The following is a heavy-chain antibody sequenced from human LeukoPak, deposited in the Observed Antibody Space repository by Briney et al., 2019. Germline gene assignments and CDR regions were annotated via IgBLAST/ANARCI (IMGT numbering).Heavy chain of an antibody. J-gene: IGHJ4*02. D-gene: IGHD6-19*01. CDR3: ANRGGGGSGWSNFDY. CDR2: ISWDGGST. V-gene: IGHV3-43D*03. CDR1: GFTFDDYA. Sequence: GGSLRLSCAASGFTFDDYAMHWVRQAPGKGLEWVSLISWDGGSTYYADSVKGRFTISRDNSKNTLYLQMNSLRAEDTAVYYCANRGGGGSGWSNFDYWGQGTLVTVSS.